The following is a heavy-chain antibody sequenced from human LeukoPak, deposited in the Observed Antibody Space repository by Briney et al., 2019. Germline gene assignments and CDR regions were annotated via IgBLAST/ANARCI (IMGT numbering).Heavy chain of an antibody. V-gene: IGHV3-53*01. J-gene: IGHJ4*02. CDR1: GFTVSSNY. Sequence: GGSLRLSCAASGFTVSSNYMSWVRQAPGKGLEWVSGIYSGGSTYYADSVKGRFTISRDSSKNTLYLQMNSLRAEDTAVYYCARSWHFDYWGQGTLVTVSS. CDR3: ARSWHFDY. CDR2: IYSGGST.